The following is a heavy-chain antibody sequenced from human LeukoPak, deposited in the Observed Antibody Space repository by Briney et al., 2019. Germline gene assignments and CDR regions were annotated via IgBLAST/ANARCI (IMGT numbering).Heavy chain of an antibody. D-gene: IGHD6-19*01. CDR2: IYYSGST. J-gene: IGHJ4*02. V-gene: IGHV4-59*01. CDR3: ERHRLEYSSESPEYYFDY. Sequence: SETLSLTCTVSGGSISSYYWSWIRQPPGKGLEWIGYIYYSGSTNYNPSLKSRVTISVDTSKNQFSLKLSSVTAADTAAYYCERHRLEYSSESPEYYFDYWGQGTLVTVSS. CDR1: GGSISSYY.